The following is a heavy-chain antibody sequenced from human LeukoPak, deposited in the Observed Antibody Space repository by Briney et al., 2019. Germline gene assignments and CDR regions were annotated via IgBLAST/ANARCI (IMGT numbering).Heavy chain of an antibody. CDR3: ARRLDVRNGVAAAGTEDY. CDR1: GGSISSSSYY. D-gene: IGHD6-13*01. CDR2: IYYSGST. J-gene: IGHJ4*02. V-gene: IGHV4-39*07. Sequence: PSETLSLTCTVSGGSISSSSYYWGWIRQPPGKGLEWIGSIYYSGSTYYNPSLKSRVTISVDTSKNQFSLKLSSVTAADTAVYYCARRLDVRNGVAAAGTEDYWGQGTLVTVSS.